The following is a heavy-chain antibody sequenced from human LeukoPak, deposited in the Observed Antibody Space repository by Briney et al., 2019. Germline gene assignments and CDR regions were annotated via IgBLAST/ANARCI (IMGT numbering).Heavy chain of an antibody. D-gene: IGHD6-19*01. V-gene: IGHV4-39*01. CDR1: GGSISSSSYY. J-gene: IGHJ4*02. CDR3: ARQKEVAGAFDY. CDR2: IYYSGST. Sequence: TSETLSLTCTVSGGSISSSSYYWGWIRQPPGKGLEWIGSIYYSGSTYYNPSLKSRVTISVDTSKNQFSLKLSSVTAADTAVYYCARQKEVAGAFDYWGQGTLVTVSS.